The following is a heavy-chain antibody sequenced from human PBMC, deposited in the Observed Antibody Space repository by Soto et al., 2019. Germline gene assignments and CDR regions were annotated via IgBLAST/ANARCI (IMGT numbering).Heavy chain of an antibody. Sequence: GGSLRLSCAASGFTFSDYHMSWIRQAPGKGLDWVSYISSSGSTIYYADSVKGRFTVSRDNAKNSLYLQMNTLRAEDTAVYYCAKSPSSYYDSSGYYDCWGQGTLVTAPQ. V-gene: IGHV3-11*04. CDR1: GFTFSDYH. J-gene: IGHJ4*02. CDR3: AKSPSSYYDSSGYYDC. CDR2: ISSSGSTI. D-gene: IGHD3-22*01.